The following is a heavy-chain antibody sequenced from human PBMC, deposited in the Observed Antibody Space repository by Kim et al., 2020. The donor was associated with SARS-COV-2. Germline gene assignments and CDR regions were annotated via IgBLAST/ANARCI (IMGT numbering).Heavy chain of an antibody. V-gene: IGHV1-18*01. J-gene: IGHJ6*02. CDR3: AREGYYHGSGTYSPPKYYGMDV. CDR2: ISAYNDNT. CDR1: GYTFSNYG. D-gene: IGHD3-10*01. Sequence: ASVKVSCKTSGYTFSNYGFSWVRQAPGQGLEWMGWISAYNDNTNYAEKFQGRVFMTTDTATRTAYMDLRSLTSDDTAVYYCAREGYYHGSGTYSPPKYYGMDVGGQGTTVIVSS.